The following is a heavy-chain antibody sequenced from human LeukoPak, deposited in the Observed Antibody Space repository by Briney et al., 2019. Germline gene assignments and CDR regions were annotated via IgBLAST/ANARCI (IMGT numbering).Heavy chain of an antibody. CDR3: ARVGATELLDY. V-gene: IGHV3-64*01. Sequence: PGGSLRLSCAASGFTFSSYAMQWVRQAPGKGLEYVSAISSNGGSTYYANSVKGRFTISRDNSKNTLYLQMGSLRAEDMAVYYCARVGATELLDYWGQGTLVTVSS. J-gene: IGHJ4*02. CDR2: ISSNGGST. CDR1: GFTFSSYA. D-gene: IGHD1-26*01.